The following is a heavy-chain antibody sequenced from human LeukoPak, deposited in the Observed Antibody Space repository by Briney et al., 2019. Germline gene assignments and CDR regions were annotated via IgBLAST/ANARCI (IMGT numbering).Heavy chain of an antibody. Sequence: GASVKVSCKASGYTFITYGISWVRQAPGQGLEWMGWISTYNGNTNYAHKLQGRVTMTTDTSTRTAYMELRSLRSEDTAVYYCARDYGIAAAGTLRDYYYMDVWGKGTTVTVSS. CDR1: GYTFITYG. CDR3: ARDYGIAAAGTLRDYYYMDV. D-gene: IGHD6-13*01. CDR2: ISTYNGNT. V-gene: IGHV1-18*01. J-gene: IGHJ6*03.